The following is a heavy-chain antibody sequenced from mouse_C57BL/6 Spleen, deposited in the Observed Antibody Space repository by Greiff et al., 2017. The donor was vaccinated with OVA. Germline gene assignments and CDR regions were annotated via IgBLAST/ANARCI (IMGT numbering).Heavy chain of an antibody. J-gene: IGHJ4*01. V-gene: IGHV3-6*01. CDR2: ISYDGSN. CDR3: RGFFYAMDY. CDR1: GYSITSGYY. Sequence: ESGPGLVKPSQSLSLTCSVTGYSITSGYYWIWIRRFPGNKLEWMGSISYDGSNNYNPSLKNRISITRDTSKNPVFLKLKTLTTDDIATYDCRGFFYAMDYWGQGTSVTVSS.